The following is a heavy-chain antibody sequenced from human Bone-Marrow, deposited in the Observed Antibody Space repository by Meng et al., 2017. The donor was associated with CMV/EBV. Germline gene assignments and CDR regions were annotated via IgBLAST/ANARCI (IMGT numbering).Heavy chain of an antibody. D-gene: IGHD2-2*01. CDR3: ARDRTSTHPYYFDY. J-gene: IGHJ4*02. CDR1: TFTFNSYV. CDR2: INWSGHKT. Sequence: GESLKISCAASTFTFNSYVMSWVRQAPGKGLEWISSINWSGHKTNYADSVKGRFTISRDNAKNTLYLQMSSLRTDDTAFYYCARDRTSTHPYYFDYWGQGVLVTVSS. V-gene: IGHV3-20*04.